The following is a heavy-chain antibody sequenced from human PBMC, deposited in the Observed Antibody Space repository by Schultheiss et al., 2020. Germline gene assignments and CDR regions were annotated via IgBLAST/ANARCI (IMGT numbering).Heavy chain of an antibody. CDR2: ISSTGGSI. CDR3: AREADY. V-gene: IGHV3-64*04. J-gene: IGHJ4*02. Sequence: GGSLRLSCAASGFTFSSYAMHWVRQAPEKGLEYISAISSTGGSIYYADSVKGRFTISRDNAKNSLYLQMNSLRAEDTAVYYCAREADYWGQGTLVTVSS. CDR1: GFTFSSYA.